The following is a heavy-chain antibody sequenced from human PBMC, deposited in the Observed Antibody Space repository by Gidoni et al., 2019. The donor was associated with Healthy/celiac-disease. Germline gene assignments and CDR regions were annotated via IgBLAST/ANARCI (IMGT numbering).Heavy chain of an antibody. CDR2: ITSSSNYI. Sequence: EVQLVESGGGLVKPGGSLRLSCAGSGFTFSSYSMNWVRQAPGKGLEWVSSITSSSNYIHYGDSVKGRFTISRDNAKNSLFLQMNSLGADDTAVYYCARVQQLTRLSYYYGMDVWGQGTTVTVSS. CDR3: ARVQQLTRLSYYYGMDV. CDR1: GFTFSSYS. D-gene: IGHD6-13*01. V-gene: IGHV3-21*02. J-gene: IGHJ6*02.